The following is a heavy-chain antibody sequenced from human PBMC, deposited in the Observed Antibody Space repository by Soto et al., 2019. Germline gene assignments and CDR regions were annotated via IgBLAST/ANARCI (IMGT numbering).Heavy chain of an antibody. D-gene: IGHD5-12*01. J-gene: IGHJ6*02. V-gene: IGHV1-46*01. Sequence: ASVKVSCKASGYTFTSYYMHWVRQAPGQGLEWMGIINPSGGSTSYAQKFQGRVTMTRDTSTSTVYMELSSLRSEDTAVYYCARDGYNYFYYYGMDVWGQGTMVTVSS. CDR1: GYTFTSYY. CDR3: ARDGYNYFYYYGMDV. CDR2: INPSGGST.